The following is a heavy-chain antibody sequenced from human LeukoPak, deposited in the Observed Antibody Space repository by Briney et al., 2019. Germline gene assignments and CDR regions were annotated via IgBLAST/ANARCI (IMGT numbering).Heavy chain of an antibody. J-gene: IGHJ4*02. D-gene: IGHD6-13*01. CDR3: ARLTSSSWYASPTLPDY. Sequence: SDTLTLTCTVWGGSISRYYWSWIRQPPGKGLEWIGYIYYRGSTIYNPSLKSRVTISVDTSKNQFSLKLSSVTAADTAVYYCARLTSSSWYASPTLPDYWGQGTLVTVSS. CDR2: IYYRGST. V-gene: IGHV4-59*08. CDR1: GGSISRYY.